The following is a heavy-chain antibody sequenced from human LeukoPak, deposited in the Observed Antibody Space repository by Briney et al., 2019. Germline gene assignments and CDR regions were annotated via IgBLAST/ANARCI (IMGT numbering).Heavy chain of an antibody. V-gene: IGHV4-59*01. D-gene: IGHD3-22*01. CDR3: ARGGRTSYYDSSGIYFDY. J-gene: IGHJ4*02. CDR1: GGSISNYY. CDR2: IYYSGST. Sequence: SETLSLTCTVSGGSISNYYWSWIRQPSGKGLEWIGYIYYSGSTNYNPSLQSRVSISVDTTKNQFSLKLSSVTAADTAVYYCARGGRTSYYDSSGIYFDYWGQGTLVTVSS.